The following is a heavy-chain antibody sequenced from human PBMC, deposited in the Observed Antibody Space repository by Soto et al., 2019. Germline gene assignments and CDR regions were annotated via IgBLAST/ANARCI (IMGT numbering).Heavy chain of an antibody. CDR2: IYYSGGT. D-gene: IGHD3-16*01. Sequence: SETLSLTCTVSGGSISSGGYYWSWIRQHPGKGLEWIGYIYYSGGTYYNPSLKSRVTISVDTSKNQFSLKLSSVTAADTAVYYCARLRGSYFMDVWGQGTTVTVSS. CDR3: ARLRGSYFMDV. V-gene: IGHV4-31*03. CDR1: GGSISSGGYY. J-gene: IGHJ6*02.